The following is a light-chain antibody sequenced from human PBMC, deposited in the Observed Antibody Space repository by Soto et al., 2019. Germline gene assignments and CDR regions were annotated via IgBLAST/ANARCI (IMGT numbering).Light chain of an antibody. CDR2: AAS. CDR3: QQSYITPRT. V-gene: IGKV1-39*01. Sequence: DIQMTQSASSLSASVGDRVTITCRASQSISSYLNWYQQKPGKAPKLLINAASSLQSGVPSRFSGSGSGTEFTLTISALQPEDFATYFCQQSYITPRTFGQGTKVDIK. J-gene: IGKJ1*01. CDR1: QSISSY.